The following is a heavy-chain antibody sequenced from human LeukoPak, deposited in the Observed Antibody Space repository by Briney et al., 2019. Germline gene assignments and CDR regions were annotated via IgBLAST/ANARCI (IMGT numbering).Heavy chain of an antibody. Sequence: GASVKVSCKASGYTFTSYGISWVRQAPGQGLEWMGWISAYNGNTNYAQKLQGRVTMTTDTSTSTAYMELRSLRSDDTAVYYCARDLGYCSSTSCYTGIWYYYYMDVWGKGTTVTVSS. CDR2: ISAYNGNT. CDR1: GYTFTSYG. J-gene: IGHJ6*03. V-gene: IGHV1-18*01. D-gene: IGHD2-2*02. CDR3: ARDLGYCSSTSCYTGIWYYYYMDV.